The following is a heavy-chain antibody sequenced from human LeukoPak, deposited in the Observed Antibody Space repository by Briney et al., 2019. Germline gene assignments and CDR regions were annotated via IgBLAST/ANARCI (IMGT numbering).Heavy chain of an antibody. CDR3: ASPPLGYCSSTGCRFDY. CDR1: GFTFSNYW. D-gene: IGHD2-2*03. V-gene: IGHV3-7*01. J-gene: IGHJ4*02. Sequence: GGSLRLSCAASGFTFSNYWMTWVRQAPGKGLEWVATIKQDGSQKNYVDSVKGRFTISRDNAKNSMYLQMNSLRADDTAVYYCASPPLGYCSSTGCRFDYWGQGTLVTVSS. CDR2: IKQDGSQK.